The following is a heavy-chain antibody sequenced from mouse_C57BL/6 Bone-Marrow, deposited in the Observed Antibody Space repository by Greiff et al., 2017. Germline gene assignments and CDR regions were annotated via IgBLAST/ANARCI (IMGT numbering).Heavy chain of an antibody. V-gene: IGHV14-4*01. J-gene: IGHJ2*01. CDR1: GFNIKDDY. Sequence: VQLQQPGAELVRPGASVKLSCTASGFNIKDDYMHWVKQRPEQGLEWIGWIDPENGDTEYASKFQGKATITADTSSNTAYLQLSSLTSEDTAVYYCTTEVKDYWGQGTTLTVFS. CDR3: TTEVKDY. CDR2: IDPENGDT. D-gene: IGHD2-2*01.